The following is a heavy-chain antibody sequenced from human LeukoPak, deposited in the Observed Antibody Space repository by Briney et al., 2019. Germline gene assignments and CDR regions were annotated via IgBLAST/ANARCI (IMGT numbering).Heavy chain of an antibody. D-gene: IGHD5-24*01. Sequence: ASVKVSCKASGYTFTSYDINWVRQATGQGLEWMGWMNPNSGNTGYAQKFQGRVTMTEDTSTDTAYMELSSLRSEDTAVYYCARSLPRDTISSWYFDLWGRGTLVTVSS. CDR3: ARSLPRDTISSWYFDL. CDR2: MNPNSGNT. J-gene: IGHJ2*01. CDR1: GYTFTSYD. V-gene: IGHV1-8*02.